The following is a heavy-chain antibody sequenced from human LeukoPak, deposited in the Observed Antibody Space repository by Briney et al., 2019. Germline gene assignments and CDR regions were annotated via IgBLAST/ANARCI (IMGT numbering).Heavy chain of an antibody. D-gene: IGHD2-8*01. CDR3: ARDSCTNGVCYSYFDY. V-gene: IGHV3-48*03. CDR2: ISSSGSTI. CDR1: GFTFSSYE. Sequence: PGGSLRLSCAASGFTFSSYEMNWVRQAPGKGLEWVSYISSSGSTIYYADSVKGRFTISRDNAKNTLYLQMNSLRAEDTAVYYCARDSCTNGVCYSYFDYWGQGTLVTVSS. J-gene: IGHJ4*02.